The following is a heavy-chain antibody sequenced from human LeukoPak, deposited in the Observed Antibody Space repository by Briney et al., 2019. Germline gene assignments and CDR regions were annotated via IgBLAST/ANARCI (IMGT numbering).Heavy chain of an antibody. Sequence: GGSLRLSCAAPGFTFRDYSMNWVRQAPGKGLEWISYIGIDSGNTNYADSVKGRFTISGDKAKNSLYLQMNSLRVEDTAVYYCARDYKYAFDNWGQGTLVTVSS. CDR1: GFTFRDYS. J-gene: IGHJ4*02. CDR2: IGIDSGNT. D-gene: IGHD5-24*01. V-gene: IGHV3-48*01. CDR3: ARDYKYAFDN.